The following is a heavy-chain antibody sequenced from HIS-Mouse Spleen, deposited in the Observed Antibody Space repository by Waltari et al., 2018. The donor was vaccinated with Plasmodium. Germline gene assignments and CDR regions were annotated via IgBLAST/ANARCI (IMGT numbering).Heavy chain of an antibody. CDR1: GFTFSSYW. Sequence: EVQLVESGGGLVQPGGSLRLSCAASGFTFSSYWMSWVRQAQGKGREWVANIKQDGSEKYYVDSVKGRFTISRDNAKNSLYLQMNSPRAEDTAVYYCASSWYWYFDLWGRGTLVTVSS. J-gene: IGHJ2*01. CDR3: ASSWYWYFDL. CDR2: IKQDGSEK. V-gene: IGHV3-7*01. D-gene: IGHD6-13*01.